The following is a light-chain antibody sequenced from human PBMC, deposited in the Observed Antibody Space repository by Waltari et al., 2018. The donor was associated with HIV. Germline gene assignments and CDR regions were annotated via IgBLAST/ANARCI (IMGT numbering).Light chain of an antibody. Sequence: DIHMTQSPSSLSASVGAKITITCQASQDIANHLAWYRQKPGGAPELLLYDASNLESGVSSRFTGRASGTTFSLTITALQPEDSATYFCQQFASLPLTFGQGPQWTS. J-gene: IGKJ3*01. V-gene: IGKV1-33*01. CDR3: QQFASLPLT. CDR2: DAS. CDR1: QDIANH.